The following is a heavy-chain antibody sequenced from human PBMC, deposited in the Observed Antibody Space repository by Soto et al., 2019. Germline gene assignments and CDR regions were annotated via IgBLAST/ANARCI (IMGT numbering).Heavy chain of an antibody. Sequence: ASVKVSCKASGYTFTSYGISWVRQAPGQGLEWMGWISAYNGNTNYAQKLQGRVTMTTDTSTSTAYMELRSLRSDDTAMYYCARDRDFWSGYLPENYFDYWGQGTLVTVSS. V-gene: IGHV1-18*04. CDR3: ARDRDFWSGYLPENYFDY. D-gene: IGHD3-3*01. CDR1: GYTFTSYG. CDR2: ISAYNGNT. J-gene: IGHJ4*02.